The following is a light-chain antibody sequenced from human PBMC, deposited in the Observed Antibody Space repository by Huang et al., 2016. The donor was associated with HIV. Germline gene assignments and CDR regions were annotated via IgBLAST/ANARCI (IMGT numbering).Light chain of an antibody. Sequence: DIQMPQSPSTLSASVGDRVTITCRASQKINTWLAWYQQKPGKAPDLLIYRASSLQVGVPSRFTGSGSGTEFTLTITSLQPDDLGTYYCQQYNTYLYTFGQGTKLEI. V-gene: IGKV1-5*03. CDR1: QKINTW. CDR3: QQYNTYLYT. J-gene: IGKJ2*01. CDR2: RAS.